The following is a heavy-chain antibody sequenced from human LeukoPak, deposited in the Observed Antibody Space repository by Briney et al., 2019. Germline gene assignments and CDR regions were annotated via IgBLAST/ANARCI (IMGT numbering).Heavy chain of an antibody. J-gene: IGHJ4*02. CDR1: GGSISSSSYF. CDR2: IYYSGST. CDR3: ARDYQQLGYFDY. D-gene: IGHD6-13*01. V-gene: IGHV4-39*02. Sequence: SETLSLTSTVSGGSISSSSYFWGWIRQPPGKGLEWIGNIYYSGSTYYNPSLKSRVTISVDTSKNQFSLKLSSVTAADTAVYYCARDYQQLGYFDYWGQGTLVTVSS.